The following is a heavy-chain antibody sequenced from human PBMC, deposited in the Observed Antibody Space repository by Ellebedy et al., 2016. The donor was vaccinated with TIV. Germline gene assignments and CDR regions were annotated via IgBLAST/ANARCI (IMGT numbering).Heavy chain of an antibody. D-gene: IGHD3-3*01. CDR1: GGSISPYY. CDR2: IYYSGST. J-gene: IGHJ4*02. V-gene: IGHV4-59*01. Sequence: MPSETLSLTCTVSGGSISPYYWSWIRQPPGKGLEWIGYIYYSGSTKYNPSLKTRLTLSADPSNNQVPLILSPVTAADTAVYYCAREPYDVWSGYGGYFDFWGPGSLVTVSS. CDR3: AREPYDVWSGYGGYFDF.